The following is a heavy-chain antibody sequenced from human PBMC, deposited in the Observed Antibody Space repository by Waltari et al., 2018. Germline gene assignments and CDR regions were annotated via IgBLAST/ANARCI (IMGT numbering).Heavy chain of an antibody. D-gene: IGHD5-18*01. Sequence: QVQLVQSGAEVKKPGASVKVSCKASGYTFTGYYMHWVRQAPGQGLEWMGWINPNSGGTNYAQKCQGRVTMTRDTSISTAYMELSRLRSDDTAVYYCARGGGRYSYGYADYWGQGTLVTVSS. CDR3: ARGGGRYSYGYADY. V-gene: IGHV1-2*02. CDR1: GYTFTGYY. J-gene: IGHJ4*02. CDR2: INPNSGGT.